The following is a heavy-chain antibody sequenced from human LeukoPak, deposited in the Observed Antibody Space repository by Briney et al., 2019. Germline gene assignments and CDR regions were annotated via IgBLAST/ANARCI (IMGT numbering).Heavy chain of an antibody. Sequence: SETLSLTCAVYGGSCDDYYCSWIRQPPGKGLAWIGEIHPHGIFYYNSSLMNRVTISIDTSKSQFSLRLTSVTAADTAFYYCARGRDRSKAGDHWGQGSLVTVSS. CDR3: ARGRDRSKAGDH. D-gene: IGHD5-24*01. V-gene: IGHV4-34*01. J-gene: IGHJ4*02. CDR1: GGSCDDYY. CDR2: IHPHGIF.